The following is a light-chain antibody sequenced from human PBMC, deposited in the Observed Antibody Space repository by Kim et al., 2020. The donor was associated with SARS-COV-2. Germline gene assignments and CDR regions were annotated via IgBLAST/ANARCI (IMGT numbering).Light chain of an antibody. CDR2: SAS. Sequence: ASVGDSVTSTGRASQGISIHLAWFQQRPEKAPKTLVYSASTLESGVTSKFSSSGTGTDFTLSIISLQPEDSATYYCQEYVTYPYTFGQGTKLEI. CDR1: QGISIH. CDR3: QEYVTYPYT. J-gene: IGKJ2*01. V-gene: IGKV1-16*02.